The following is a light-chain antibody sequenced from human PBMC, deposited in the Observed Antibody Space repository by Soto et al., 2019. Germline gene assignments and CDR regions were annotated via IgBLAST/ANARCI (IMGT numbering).Light chain of an antibody. V-gene: IGLV2-14*01. CDR1: SSDVGGYNY. Sequence: QSVLTQPASVSGSPGQSLTISCTGTSSDVGGYNYVSWYQQHPGKAPKLMIYEVSNRPSGVSNRVSGSKSGNTASLTISGLQAEDEADYYCSSYTSSSTLVFGTGTKLTVL. CDR2: EVS. J-gene: IGLJ1*01. CDR3: SSYTSSSTLV.